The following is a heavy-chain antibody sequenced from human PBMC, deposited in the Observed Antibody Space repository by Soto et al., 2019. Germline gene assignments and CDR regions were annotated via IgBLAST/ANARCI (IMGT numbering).Heavy chain of an antibody. CDR2: ISSSTSYV. CDR1: GFTFSRYG. Sequence: EVQLVESGGGLVKPGGSLRLSCAASGFTFSRYGMNWLRQAPGKGLEWVASISSSTSYVYYADSVKGRFSISRDNAKNILYLEMYALRIEDTDIYYCARDPSKGRVRNCFDPWGQGTLVTVSS. J-gene: IGHJ5*02. D-gene: IGHD4-4*01. V-gene: IGHV3-21*06. CDR3: ARDPSKGRVRNCFDP.